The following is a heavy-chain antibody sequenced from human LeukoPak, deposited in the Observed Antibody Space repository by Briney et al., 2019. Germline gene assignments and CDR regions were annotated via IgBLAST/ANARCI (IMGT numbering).Heavy chain of an antibody. CDR1: GFTFSLYA. Sequence: GGSLRLSCAASGFTFSLYAMTWVRQAPGKGLEWVSGISGSGGSTHYADSVKGRFTISRDNTKNMLYLQMNSLRAEDTAIYYCAKDSTGNEGLYYSDYWGQGTLVTVSS. CDR2: ISGSGGST. CDR3: AKDSTGNEGLYYSDY. D-gene: IGHD2-8*02. V-gene: IGHV3-23*01. J-gene: IGHJ4*02.